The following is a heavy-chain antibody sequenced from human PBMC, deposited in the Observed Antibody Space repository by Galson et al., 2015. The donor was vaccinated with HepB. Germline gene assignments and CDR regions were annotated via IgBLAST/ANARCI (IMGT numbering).Heavy chain of an antibody. CDR3: ASTADYYGSGSYYNVAGGMDV. Sequence: SVKVSCKASGGTFSSYAISWVRQAPGQGLEWMGGIIPIFGTANYAQKFQGRVTITADKSTSTAYMELSSLRSEDTAVYYCASTADYYGSGSYYNVAGGMDVRGQGTTVTVSS. V-gene: IGHV1-69*06. D-gene: IGHD3-10*01. CDR1: GGTFSSYA. J-gene: IGHJ6*02. CDR2: IIPIFGTA.